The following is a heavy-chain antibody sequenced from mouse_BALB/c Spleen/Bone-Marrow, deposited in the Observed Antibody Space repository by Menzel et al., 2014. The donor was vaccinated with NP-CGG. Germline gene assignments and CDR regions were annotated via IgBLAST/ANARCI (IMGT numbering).Heavy chain of an antibody. CDR3: GRYSTESINYCDL. D-gene: IGHD2-13*01. CDR1: GFSLSSYD. Sequence: EESGGRLVTPGTPLTLTCTASGFSLSSYDMGWVRQAPGEGLEWIGTINYDGSIDYASWAKGRFTISKTSTTVDLKMTSPTTEDTATYFCGRYSTESINYCDLWGQGTLVTVS. J-gene: IGHJ3*02. V-gene: IGHV5-6-5*01. CDR2: INYDGSI.